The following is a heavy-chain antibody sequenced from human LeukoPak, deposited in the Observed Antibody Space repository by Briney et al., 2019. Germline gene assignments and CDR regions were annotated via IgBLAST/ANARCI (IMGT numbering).Heavy chain of an antibody. Sequence: ASVKVSCKASGYTFTSYGISWVRQAPGQGLEWMGWISAYNGNTNYAQKLQGRVTTTTDTSTSTAYMELRSLRSDDTAVYYCARGRIGYCSSTSCLTGGFDPWGQGTLVTVSS. D-gene: IGHD2-2*01. V-gene: IGHV1-18*01. CDR3: ARGRIGYCSSTSCLTGGFDP. CDR1: GYTFTSYG. J-gene: IGHJ5*02. CDR2: ISAYNGNT.